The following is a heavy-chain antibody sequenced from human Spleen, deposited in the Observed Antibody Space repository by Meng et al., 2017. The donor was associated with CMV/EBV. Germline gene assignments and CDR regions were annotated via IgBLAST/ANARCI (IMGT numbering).Heavy chain of an antibody. CDR2: IYWDDDK. J-gene: IGHJ2*01. Sequence: TSGVGVGCIRQPPGKALEWLAFIYWDDDKRYSPSLKSRLTITKDTSKNQVVLTMTNMDPVDTGTYYCAHRVNYYDSSGYTSYWYFDLWGRGTLVTVSS. V-gene: IGHV2-5*02. CDR1: TSGVG. CDR3: AHRVNYYDSSGYTSYWYFDL. D-gene: IGHD3-22*01.